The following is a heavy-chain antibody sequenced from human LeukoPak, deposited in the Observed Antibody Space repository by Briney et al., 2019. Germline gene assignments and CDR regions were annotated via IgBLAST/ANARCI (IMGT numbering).Heavy chain of an antibody. V-gene: IGHV4-34*01. CDR2: INHSGST. CDR1: GGSFSGYY. J-gene: IGHJ4*02. D-gene: IGHD5-18*01. CDR3: ARALDTAMVKSFDY. Sequence: SETLSLTCAVYGGSFSGYYWSWIRQPPGKGLEWIGEINHSGSTNYNPSLKSRVTISVDTSKNQFSLKLSSVTAADTAVYYCARALDTAMVKSFDYWGQGTLVTVSS.